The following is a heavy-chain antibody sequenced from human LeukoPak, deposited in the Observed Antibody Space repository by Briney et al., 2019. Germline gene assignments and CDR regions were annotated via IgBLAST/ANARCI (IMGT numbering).Heavy chain of an antibody. CDR2: ITPSGDTT. CDR3: AGGYSNYGRT. CDR1: GFTFSSYA. J-gene: IGHJ4*02. D-gene: IGHD4-11*01. V-gene: IGHV3-23*01. Sequence: GGSLRLSCAASGFTFSSYAMSWVRQAPGKGLEWVSAITPSGDTTYYADSVKGRFTISRDNAKNSLYLQMNSLRAEDTAVYYCAGGYSNYGRTWGQGTLVTVSS.